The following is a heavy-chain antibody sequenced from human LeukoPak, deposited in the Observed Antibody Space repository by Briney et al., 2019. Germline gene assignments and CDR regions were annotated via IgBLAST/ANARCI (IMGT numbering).Heavy chain of an antibody. Sequence: ASVKVSCKASGYTFTGYYMHWVRQAPGQGLEWMGWISAYNGNTNYAQKLQGRVTMTTDTSTSTAYMELRSLRSDDTAVYYCARDNYYYDSSGYYYWVAEGSYYFDYWGQGTLVTVSS. J-gene: IGHJ4*02. V-gene: IGHV1-18*04. CDR1: GYTFTGYY. D-gene: IGHD3-22*01. CDR2: ISAYNGNT. CDR3: ARDNYYYDSSGYYYWVAEGSYYFDY.